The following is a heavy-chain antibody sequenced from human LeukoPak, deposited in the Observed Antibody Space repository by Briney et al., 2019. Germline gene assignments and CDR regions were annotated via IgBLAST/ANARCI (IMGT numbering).Heavy chain of an antibody. J-gene: IGHJ5*02. D-gene: IGHD3-10*01. V-gene: IGHV1-69*01. CDR2: IIHIFGTA. CDR1: GGTFSSYA. Sequence: ASVKVSCKASGGTFSSYAISWVRQAPGQGLEWMGGIIHIFGTAYYAQKFQGRVTITADESTSTAYMELSSLRSEDTAVYYCARGQKYYYGSGSSNLYNWFDPWGQGTLVTVSS. CDR3: ARGQKYYYGSGSSNLYNWFDP.